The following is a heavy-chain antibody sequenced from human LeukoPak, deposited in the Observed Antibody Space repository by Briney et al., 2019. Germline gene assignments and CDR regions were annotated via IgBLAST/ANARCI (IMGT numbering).Heavy chain of an antibody. CDR2: INPSGGST. Sequence: GASVKVSCKASGYTFTSYYMHWVRQAPGQGLEWMGIINPSGGSTSYAQKLQGRVTMTTDTSTSTAYMELSSLRSEDTAVYYCARDRAQLGWYFDLWGRGTLVTVSS. D-gene: IGHD3-10*01. V-gene: IGHV1-46*01. J-gene: IGHJ2*01. CDR1: GYTFTSYY. CDR3: ARDRAQLGWYFDL.